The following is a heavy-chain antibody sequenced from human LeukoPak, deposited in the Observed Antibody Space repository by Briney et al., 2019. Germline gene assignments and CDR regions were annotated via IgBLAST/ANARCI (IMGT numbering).Heavy chain of an antibody. CDR1: GGSISSNY. Sequence: PSETLSLTCTVSGGSISSNYRSWIRQPPGKGLEWVGYIYYSGSTNYNPSLKGRVTISVDKSKNQLSLKLSSVTAADTAVYYCARAYSSSTNAFDIWGKGTMVTVSS. CDR2: IYYSGST. V-gene: IGHV4-59*01. J-gene: IGHJ3*02. CDR3: ARAYSSSTNAFDI. D-gene: IGHD6-6*01.